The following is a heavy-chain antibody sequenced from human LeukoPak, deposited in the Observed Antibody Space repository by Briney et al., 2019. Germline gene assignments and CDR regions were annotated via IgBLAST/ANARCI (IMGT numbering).Heavy chain of an antibody. CDR1: GGSISSGSYF. V-gene: IGHV4-31*03. CDR3: ARAHGSGGDYFDY. J-gene: IGHJ4*02. Sequence: SETLSLTCTVSGGSISSGSYFWSWIRQHPGKGLEWIGFIYYSGTTYYNPSLKSRLTLSKDTSKNHFSLTLSSVTAADTAVYYCARAHGSGGDYFDYWGQGTLVTVSS. CDR2: IYYSGTT. D-gene: IGHD5-12*01.